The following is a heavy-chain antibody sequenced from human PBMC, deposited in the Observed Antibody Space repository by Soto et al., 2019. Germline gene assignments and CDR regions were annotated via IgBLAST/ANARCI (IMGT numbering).Heavy chain of an antibody. J-gene: IGHJ5*02. CDR2: ISSSSSYI. CDR3: ARIAAAGTFDP. D-gene: IGHD6-13*01. CDR1: GFTFSSYS. V-gene: IGHV3-21*01. Sequence: GGSLRLSCAASGFTFSSYSMNWVRQAPGKGLEWVSSISSSSSYIYYADSVKGRFTISRDNAKNSLYLQMNSLRAEDTAVYYCARIAAAGTFDPWGQGTLVTVSS.